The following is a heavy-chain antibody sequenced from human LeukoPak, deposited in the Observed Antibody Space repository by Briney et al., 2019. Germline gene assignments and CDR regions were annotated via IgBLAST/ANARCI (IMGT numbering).Heavy chain of an antibody. CDR3: ARLPPTDYEIDY. CDR1: GDSINRDNYW. J-gene: IGHJ4*02. CDR2: FHYSGIT. D-gene: IGHD4-17*01. Sequence: SETLSLTCTVSGDSINRDNYWWGWFRHPPGKVLECIGSFHYSGITSYNPSLNSRTTMPLDTSKKHFSLMLNSVTAANAVIYFCARLPPTDYEIDYWGQGTLVTVSS. V-gene: IGHV4-39*02.